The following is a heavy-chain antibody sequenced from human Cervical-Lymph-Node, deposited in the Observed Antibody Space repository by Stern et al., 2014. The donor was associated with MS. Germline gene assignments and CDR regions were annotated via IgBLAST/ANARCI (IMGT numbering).Heavy chain of an antibody. Sequence: EVHLVESGGGVVQPGGSLRLSCAASGFTFSMHWMHWARQVPGKGLVWVSRINSDGSDTDHADSVKGRFTTSRDNAKNMVYLQMNSLRSEDTALYFCVRDNWGFDYWGPGTLVTVSA. CDR2: INSDGSDT. J-gene: IGHJ4*02. CDR3: VRDNWGFDY. V-gene: IGHV3-74*01. CDR1: GFTFSMHW. D-gene: IGHD7-27*01.